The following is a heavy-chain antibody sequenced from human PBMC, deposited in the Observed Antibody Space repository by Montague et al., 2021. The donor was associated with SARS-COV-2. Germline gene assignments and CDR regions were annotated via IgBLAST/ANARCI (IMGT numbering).Heavy chain of an antibody. J-gene: IGHJ6*02. D-gene: IGHD4-17*01. CDR3: ARGRTVTTFYYYYYYGTDV. CDR2: INHSGST. Sequence: SETLSLTCAVYGGSFSGYYWSWIRQPPGKGLEWIGEINHSGSTNYNPSLKSRVTISVDTSKNQFSLKLSSVTAADTAVYYCARGRTVTTFYYYYYYGTDVWGQGTTVTASS. V-gene: IGHV4-34*01. CDR1: GGSFSGYY.